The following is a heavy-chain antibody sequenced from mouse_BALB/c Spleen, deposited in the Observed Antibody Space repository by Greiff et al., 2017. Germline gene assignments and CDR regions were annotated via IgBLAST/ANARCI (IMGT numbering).Heavy chain of an antibody. J-gene: IGHJ4*01. D-gene: IGHD3-3*01. CDR3: ARWGGPLAMDY. Sequence: QVQLQQSGAELARPGASVKMSCKASGYTFTSYTMHWVKQRPGQGLEWIGYINPSSGYTNYNQKFKDKATLTVDKSSSTAYMQLSSPTSEDSAVYYCARWGGPLAMDYWGQGTSVTVSS. CDR2: INPSSGYT. V-gene: IGHV1-4*01. CDR1: GYTFTSYT.